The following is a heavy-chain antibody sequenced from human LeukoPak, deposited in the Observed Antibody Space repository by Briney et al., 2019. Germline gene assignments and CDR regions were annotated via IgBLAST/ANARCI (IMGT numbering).Heavy chain of an antibody. CDR1: GFTFSSYS. J-gene: IGHJ4*02. Sequence: GGSLRLSCAASGFTFSSYSMNWVRQAPGKGLEWDSSISSSSSYIYYADSVKGRFTISRDNAKNSLYLQMNSLRAEDTAVYYCARDVGIAVADVDYWGQGTLVTVSS. CDR2: ISSSSSYI. V-gene: IGHV3-21*01. D-gene: IGHD6-19*01. CDR3: ARDVGIAVADVDY.